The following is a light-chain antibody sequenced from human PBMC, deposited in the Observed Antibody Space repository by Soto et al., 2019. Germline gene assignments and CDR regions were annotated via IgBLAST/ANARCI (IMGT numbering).Light chain of an antibody. CDR2: DVS. Sequence: QSALTQPASVSGSPGQSITISCTGTSSDVGGYNYVSWYQQHPGKAPTLMIYDVSNRPSGVSNRFSGSKSGNTASLTISGLQAEDEADYYCSSDTSSSTHLVFGGGTKLTVL. V-gene: IGLV2-14*01. CDR1: SSDVGGYNY. CDR3: SSDTSSSTHLV. J-gene: IGLJ2*01.